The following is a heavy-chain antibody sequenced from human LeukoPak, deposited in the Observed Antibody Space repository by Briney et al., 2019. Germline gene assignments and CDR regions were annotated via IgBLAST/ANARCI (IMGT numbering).Heavy chain of an antibody. CDR1: GGSISSYY. Sequence: ETHSLICTVSGGSISSYYWSWIRQPAGKGLEWIGRIYTSGSTNYNPSLKSRITISVDTSKNQFSLKPSSVTAADTAVYYCARDEGYSNPDYYYGMDVWGHERTGSVSS. CDR3: ARDEGYSNPDYYYGMDV. CDR2: IYTSGST. J-gene: IGHJ6*02. V-gene: IGHV4-4*07. D-gene: IGHD4-11*01.